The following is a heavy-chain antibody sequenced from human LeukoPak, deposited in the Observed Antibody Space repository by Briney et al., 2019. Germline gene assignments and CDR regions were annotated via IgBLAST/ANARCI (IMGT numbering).Heavy chain of an antibody. D-gene: IGHD3-9*01. CDR1: GFTFSSYA. CDR2: ISGSGGST. V-gene: IGHV3-23*01. J-gene: IGHJ4*02. Sequence: GGSLRLSCAASGFTFSSYAMSWVRQAPGKGLEWVSAISGSGGSTYYADSVKGRFTISRDNSKNTLYLQMNSLRAEDTAVYYCAKVYEGYDILTGYRYFDYWGQGTLVTVSS. CDR3: AKVYEGYDILTGYRYFDY.